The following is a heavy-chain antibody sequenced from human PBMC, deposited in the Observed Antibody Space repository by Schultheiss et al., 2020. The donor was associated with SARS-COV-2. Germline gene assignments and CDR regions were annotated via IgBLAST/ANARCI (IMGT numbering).Heavy chain of an antibody. J-gene: IGHJ4*02. CDR2: IYYSGST. CDR1: GGSISSSSYY. D-gene: IGHD6-6*01. Sequence: SETLSLTCTVSGGSISSSSYYWGWIRQPPGKGLEWIGSIYYSGSTYYNPSLKSRVTISVDTSKNQFSLQLNSVTPEDTAVYYCARGGFESIAADFDYWGQGTLVTVSS. V-gene: IGHV4-39*01. CDR3: ARGGFESIAADFDY.